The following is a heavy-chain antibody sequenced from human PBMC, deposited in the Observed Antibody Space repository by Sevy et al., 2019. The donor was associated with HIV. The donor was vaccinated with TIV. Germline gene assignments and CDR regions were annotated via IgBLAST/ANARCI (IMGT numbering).Heavy chain of an antibody. D-gene: IGHD1-26*01. J-gene: IGHJ4*02. V-gene: IGHV3-23*01. Sequence: GGSLRLSCVASGLTFYSYAMSWVRQAPGKGLEWVSGVSGSGASTFYADSVKGRFTISRDNSKNTLHLQMTSLRAEDTAVYYCVKVKWGVGATGGDFDSWGQGALVTVSS. CDR2: VSGSGAST. CDR3: VKVKWGVGATGGDFDS. CDR1: GLTFYSYA.